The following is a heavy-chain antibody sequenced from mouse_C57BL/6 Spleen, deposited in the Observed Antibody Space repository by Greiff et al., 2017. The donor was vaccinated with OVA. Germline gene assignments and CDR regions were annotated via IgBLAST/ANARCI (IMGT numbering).Heavy chain of an antibody. CDR3: ARADYSNTGYFDY. D-gene: IGHD2-5*01. J-gene: IGHJ2*01. CDR1: GYTFTGYW. Sequence: VQLQQSGAELMKPGASVKLSCKATGYTFTGYWIEWVKQRPGHGLEWIGEIFPGSGCTNYNEKFKGKATFTADTSSNTAYMQLSSLTTEDSAIYYCARADYSNTGYFDYWGQGTTLTVSS. CDR2: IFPGSGCT. V-gene: IGHV1-9*01.